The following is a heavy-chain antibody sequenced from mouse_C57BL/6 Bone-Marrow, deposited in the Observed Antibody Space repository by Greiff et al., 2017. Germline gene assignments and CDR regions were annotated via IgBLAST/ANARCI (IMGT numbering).Heavy chain of an antibody. CDR2: INPNNGGT. V-gene: IGHV1-26*01. CDR1: GYTFTDYY. J-gene: IGHJ2*01. CDR3: ARDHYVDY. D-gene: IGHD1-2*01. Sequence: EVQLQQSGPELVKPGASVKISCKASGYTFTDYYMNWVKQSHGKSLEWIGDINPNNGGTSYNQKFKGKATLTVDKSSSTAYMELRSLTSEDSAVYYCARDHYVDYWGQGTTLTVSS.